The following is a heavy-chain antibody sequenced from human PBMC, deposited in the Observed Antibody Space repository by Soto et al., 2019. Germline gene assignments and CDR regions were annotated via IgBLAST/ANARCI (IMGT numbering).Heavy chain of an antibody. CDR3: EREKVYYDSSGYYSYYYGMDV. V-gene: IGHV3-30-3*01. CDR1: GFTFSSYA. Sequence: GGSLRLSCAASGFTFSSYAMHWVRQAPGKGLEWVAVISYDGSNKYYADSVKGRFTISRDNSKNTLYLQMNSLRAEDTAVYYCEREKVYYDSSGYYSYYYGMDVWGQGTTVTVSS. D-gene: IGHD3-22*01. CDR2: ISYDGSNK. J-gene: IGHJ6*02.